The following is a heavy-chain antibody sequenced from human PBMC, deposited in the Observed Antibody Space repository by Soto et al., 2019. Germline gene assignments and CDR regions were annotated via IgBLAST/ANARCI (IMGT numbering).Heavy chain of an antibody. J-gene: IGHJ6*02. Sequence: ASVKVSCKASGYTFTGYYMHWVRQAPGQGIEWMGWIDPNSGGTNYAQKFQGWVTMTRDTSISTAYMELSRLRSDDTAVYYCARESGITIFGDFYGMDVWGQGTTVTVSS. CDR3: ARESGITIFGDFYGMDV. CDR1: GYTFTGYY. V-gene: IGHV1-2*04. CDR2: IDPNSGGT. D-gene: IGHD3-3*01.